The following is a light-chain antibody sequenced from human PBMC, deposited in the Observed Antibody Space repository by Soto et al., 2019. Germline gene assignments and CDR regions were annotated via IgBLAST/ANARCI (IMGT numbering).Light chain of an antibody. CDR1: SSNIGAGYD. V-gene: IGLV1-40*01. J-gene: IGLJ2*01. CDR2: DNT. Sequence: QSVLTQPPSVSGAPGQRVTISCTGSSSNIGAGYDVHWYQHLPGTAPKLLIYDNTNRPSGVPDRFSGSKSGTSASLAITGLLAEDEADYYCQSYDSRLSVVFGGGTQLTVL. CDR3: QSYDSRLSVV.